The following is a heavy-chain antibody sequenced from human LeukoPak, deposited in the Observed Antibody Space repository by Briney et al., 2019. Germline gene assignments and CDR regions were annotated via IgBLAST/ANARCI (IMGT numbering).Heavy chain of an antibody. D-gene: IGHD3-10*01. CDR2: INPSGGST. CDR1: GYTFTSYY. J-gene: IGHJ4*02. Sequence: ASVKVSCKASGYTFTSYYMHWVRQAPGQGLEWMGIINPSGGSTSYAQKFQGRVTMTRDTSISTAYMELSRLRSDDTAVYYCARGHSYYSLDYWGQGTLVTVSS. V-gene: IGHV1-46*01. CDR3: ARGHSYYSLDY.